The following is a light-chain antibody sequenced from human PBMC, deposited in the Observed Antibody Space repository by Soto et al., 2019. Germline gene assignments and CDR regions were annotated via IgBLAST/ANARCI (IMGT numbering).Light chain of an antibody. J-gene: IGKJ4*01. Sequence: EMVVTQSPATLSVSPVERATLSGMASQDVSSNLAWYQQKPGQAPSLLIYGASTRATGTPARFSGSGSGTEFTLTISSLQSEDYAVYFCQQYIRWPLTFGGGTKVDIK. CDR2: GAS. CDR1: QDVSSN. CDR3: QQYIRWPLT. V-gene: IGKV3-15*01.